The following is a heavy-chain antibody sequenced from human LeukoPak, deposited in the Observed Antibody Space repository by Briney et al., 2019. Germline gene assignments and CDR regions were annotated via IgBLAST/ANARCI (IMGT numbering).Heavy chain of an antibody. J-gene: IGHJ4*02. CDR2: IVGSSST. D-gene: IGHD6-13*01. CDR3: ARIGAGSSRDY. V-gene: IGHV3-21*01. CDR1: GFTFSSYS. Sequence: GGSLRLSCAASGFTFSSYSMNWVRQAPGKGLEWVSSIVGSSSTYYADSLKGRFTISRDNAKNSLYLQMNSLRAEDTAVYYCARIGAGSSRDYWGQGTLVTVSS.